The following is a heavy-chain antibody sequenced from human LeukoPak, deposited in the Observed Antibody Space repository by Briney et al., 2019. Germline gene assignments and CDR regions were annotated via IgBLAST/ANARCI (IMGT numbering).Heavy chain of an antibody. D-gene: IGHD3-22*01. CDR2: ISGSGGST. V-gene: IGHV3-23*01. CDR3: AKDVYYYDSSGGRFL. Sequence: PGGSRRLSCAASGFTFSSYAMSWVRQAPGKGLEWVSAISGSGGSTYYADSVKGRFTISRDNSKNTLYLQMNSLRAEDTAVYYCAKDVYYYDSSGGRFLWGQGTLVTVSS. CDR1: GFTFSSYA. J-gene: IGHJ4*02.